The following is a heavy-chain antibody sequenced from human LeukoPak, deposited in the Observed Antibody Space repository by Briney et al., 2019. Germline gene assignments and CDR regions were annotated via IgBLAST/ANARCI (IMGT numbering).Heavy chain of an antibody. D-gene: IGHD4-17*01. CDR3: ARQMDGDPDY. Sequence: SETLSLTCTVSGGSISSSSYYWGWIRQPPGKGLEWIGSIYYSGSTYYNPSLKRRATISVDTSKNRFSLKLSFLTAADTAVYYCARQMDGDPDYWGQGTLVTVSS. CDR1: GGSISSSSYY. J-gene: IGHJ4*02. V-gene: IGHV4-39*01. CDR2: IYYSGST.